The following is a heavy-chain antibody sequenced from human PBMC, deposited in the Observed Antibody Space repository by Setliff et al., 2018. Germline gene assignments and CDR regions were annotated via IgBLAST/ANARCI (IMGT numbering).Heavy chain of an antibody. D-gene: IGHD2-8*01. CDR2: TIPMFGTT. CDR1: GGTFSSYG. J-gene: IGHJ4*02. CDR3: IMNMVRPVTGLDC. V-gene: IGHV1-69*06. Sequence: SVKVSCKASGGTFSSYGISWVRQAPGQGLEWVGGTIPMFGTTNYARKFQGRVTMTWDTSTNIAYMELSGLRYADSAIYYCIMNMVRPVTGLDCWGPGTLVTVSS.